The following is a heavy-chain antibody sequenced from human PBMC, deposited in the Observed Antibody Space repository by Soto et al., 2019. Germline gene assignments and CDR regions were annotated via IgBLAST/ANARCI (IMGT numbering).Heavy chain of an antibody. CDR3: ARALLYSRFDY. CDR1: GDSVSSNSSA. CDR2: TYYRSKWYN. D-gene: IGHD2-21*01. V-gene: IGHV6-1*01. Sequence: SQTLSLTCVISGDSVSSNSSAWNCISQSPSRGLEWLGRTYYRSKWYNDYAVSVKSRITINPDTSKNQFSLQLNSVTPEDTAVYYCARALLYSRFDYWGQGTLVTVSS. J-gene: IGHJ4*02.